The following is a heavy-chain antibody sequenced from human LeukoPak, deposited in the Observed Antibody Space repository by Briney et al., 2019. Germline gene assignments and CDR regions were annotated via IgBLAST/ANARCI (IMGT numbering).Heavy chain of an antibody. D-gene: IGHD3-10*01. Sequence: GGSLRLSCAASGFIFSRYWMSWVRQAPGKGLEWVAVISSDGTNKDYADSVKGRFSISRDNSKNTLYLQMNRLRADDTAVYYCARDRSQEFDPWGQGTLVTVSS. J-gene: IGHJ5*02. CDR1: GFIFSRYW. V-gene: IGHV3-30*03. CDR3: ARDRSQEFDP. CDR2: ISSDGTNK.